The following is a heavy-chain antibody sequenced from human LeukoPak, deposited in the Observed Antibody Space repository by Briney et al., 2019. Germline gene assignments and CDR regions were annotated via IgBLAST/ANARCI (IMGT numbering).Heavy chain of an antibody. Sequence: ASVKVSCKASGYTFTSYGISWVRQAPGQGLEWMGWISAYNGNTNYAQKLQGRVTMTTDTSTSTAYMELRSLRSDDTAVYYCATRRYSSSWYGGDAFDIWGQGTMVTVS. J-gene: IGHJ3*02. V-gene: IGHV1-18*01. CDR3: ATRRYSSSWYGGDAFDI. CDR2: ISAYNGNT. CDR1: GYTFTSYG. D-gene: IGHD6-13*01.